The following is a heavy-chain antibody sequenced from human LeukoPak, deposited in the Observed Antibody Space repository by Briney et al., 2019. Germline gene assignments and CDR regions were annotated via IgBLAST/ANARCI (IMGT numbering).Heavy chain of an antibody. CDR2: IYYSGST. V-gene: IGHV4-59*08. CDR1: GGSISSYY. J-gene: IGHJ1*01. D-gene: IGHD3-10*01. Sequence: SETLSLTCTVSGGSISSYYWSWIRQPPGKGLEWIGYIYYSGSTNYNPSLKSRVTISVDTSKNQFSLKLSSVTAADTAVYYCAHSMVRGVLEYFSTGARAPWSPSPQ. CDR3: AHSMVRGVLEYFST.